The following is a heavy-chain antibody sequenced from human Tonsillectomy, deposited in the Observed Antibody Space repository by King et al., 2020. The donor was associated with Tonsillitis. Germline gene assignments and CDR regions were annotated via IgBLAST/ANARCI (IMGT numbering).Heavy chain of an antibody. J-gene: IGHJ4*02. D-gene: IGHD6-13*01. CDR1: GFPFGHYG. V-gene: IGHV3-30*18. CDR2: ISKDGNNK. CDR3: AKDWRSDSSRWHPFHY. Sequence: VQLVESGGGVVQPGRSLRLSCAASGFPFGHYGMHWIRHIPGKGLEWVAVISKDGNNKDYADSVKGRFTISRDNSKNTLYLQMNSLRVEDRAVYYCAKDWRSDSSRWHPFHYWGQGTLVTVSS.